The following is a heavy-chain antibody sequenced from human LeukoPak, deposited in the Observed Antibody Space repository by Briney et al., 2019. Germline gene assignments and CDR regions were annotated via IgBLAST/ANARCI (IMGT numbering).Heavy chain of an antibody. V-gene: IGHV1-18*01. CDR3: ARDSGGYFDY. J-gene: IGHJ4*02. Sequence: ASVKVSCKASGYTFTSYSISWMREAPGQGLEWMGWISAYNGNTNYAQKLQGRVTMTTDTSTSTAYMELRSLRSDDTAVYYCARDSGGYFDYWGQGTLVTVSS. CDR2: ISAYNGNT. D-gene: IGHD3-10*01. CDR1: GYTFTSYS.